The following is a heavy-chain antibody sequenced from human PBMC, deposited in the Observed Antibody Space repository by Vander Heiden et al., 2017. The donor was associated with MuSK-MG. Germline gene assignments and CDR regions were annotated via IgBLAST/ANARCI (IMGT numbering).Heavy chain of an antibody. CDR2: IVVGSGNT. D-gene: IGHD6-19*01. Sequence: QMQLVQSGPEVKKPGTSVKVSCKASGFTFTSSAVQWVRQARGQRLEWIGWIVVGSGNTNYAQKFQERVTITRDMSTSTAYMELSSLRSEDTAVYYCAADWANDPGIAVAGKGDYWGQGTLVTVSS. CDR1: GFTFTSSA. V-gene: IGHV1-58*01. J-gene: IGHJ4*02. CDR3: AADWANDPGIAVAGKGDY.